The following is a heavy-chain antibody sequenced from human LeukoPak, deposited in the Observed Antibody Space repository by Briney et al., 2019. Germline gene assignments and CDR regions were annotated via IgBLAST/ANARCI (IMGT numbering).Heavy chain of an antibody. CDR3: ARDLVTVSKGFDI. D-gene: IGHD4-17*01. J-gene: IGHJ3*02. CDR2: ISHIGRT. Sequence: PSETLSLTCAVSGDSFSSHYWTWIRQSPGTGLEWIGYISHIGRTNYNPSLKSRVTISIDTSKNQFSLKLRSVTAADTAVYYCARDLVTVSKGFDIWGQGTMVSVSS. V-gene: IGHV4-59*11. CDR1: GDSFSSHY.